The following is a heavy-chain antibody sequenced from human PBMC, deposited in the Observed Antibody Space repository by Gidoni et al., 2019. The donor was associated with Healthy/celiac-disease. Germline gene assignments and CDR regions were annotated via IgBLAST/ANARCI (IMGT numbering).Heavy chain of an antibody. Sequence: QAPLQQWGAGLLKPSETLSLTCAVYGGSFRGYYWSWIRQPPGKGLEWIGEINHSGSTNYNPSLKSRVTISVDTSKNQFSLKLSSVTAADTAVYYCARGLQNMNYYGSGSYSQIDYWGQGTLVTVSS. CDR1: GGSFRGYY. CDR3: ARGLQNMNYYGSGSYSQIDY. V-gene: IGHV4-34*01. D-gene: IGHD3-10*01. CDR2: INHSGST. J-gene: IGHJ4*02.